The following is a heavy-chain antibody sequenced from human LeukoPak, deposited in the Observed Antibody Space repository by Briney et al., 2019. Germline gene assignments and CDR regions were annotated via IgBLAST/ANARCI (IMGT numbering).Heavy chain of an antibody. CDR2: ISGSGGST. CDR1: GFTFSSYA. J-gene: IGHJ4*02. D-gene: IGHD3-3*01. V-gene: IGHV3-23*01. CDR3: ARGTIFGVAVYYFDY. Sequence: HTGGSLRLSCAASGFTFSSYAMSWVRQAPGKGLEWVSAISGSGGSTYYADSVKGRFTISRDNSKNTLYLQMNSLRAEDTAVYYCARGTIFGVAVYYFDYWGQGTLVTVSS.